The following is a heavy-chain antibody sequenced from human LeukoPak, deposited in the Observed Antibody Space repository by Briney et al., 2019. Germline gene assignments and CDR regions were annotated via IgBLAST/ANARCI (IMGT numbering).Heavy chain of an antibody. CDR2: INSESGGT. Sequence: GASVKVSCKASGYTFTGYYMHWVRQAPGQGLEWMGWINSESGGTDYPQKFQGRVTMTRDTSISTAYMELSSLTSDDTAVYYCARDSVMIGGNRNDFDIWGQGTMVTVSS. V-gene: IGHV1-2*02. D-gene: IGHD3-16*01. CDR1: GYTFTGYY. CDR3: ARDSVMIGGNRNDFDI. J-gene: IGHJ3*02.